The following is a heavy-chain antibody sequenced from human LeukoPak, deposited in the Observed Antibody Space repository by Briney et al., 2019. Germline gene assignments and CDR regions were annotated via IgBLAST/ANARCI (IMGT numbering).Heavy chain of an antibody. CDR1: GGSISSSSYY. D-gene: IGHD3-16*01. CDR3: ARLGLDTRPIDY. CDR2: IYYSGST. J-gene: IGHJ4*02. Sequence: SETLSLTCTVSGGSISSSSYYWGWIRQPPGKGLEWIGSIYYSGSTYYNPSLKSRVPISVDTSKNQFSLKLSSVTAADTAVYYRARLGLDTRPIDYWGQGTPVTVSS. V-gene: IGHV4-39*01.